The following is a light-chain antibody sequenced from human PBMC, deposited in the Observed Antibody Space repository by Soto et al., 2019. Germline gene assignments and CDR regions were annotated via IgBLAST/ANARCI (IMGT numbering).Light chain of an antibody. CDR3: AAWDDSLTGQGVL. J-gene: IGLJ2*01. Sequence: QSVLTQPPSASGTPGQRVTISCSGSSSNIGSNYVYWYQQLPGTAPKLLIYRNNQRPSGVPDRFSGSKSGTSASLAISGLRSEDEADYYCAAWDDSLTGQGVLFGGGTKLTVL. CDR2: RNN. V-gene: IGLV1-47*01. CDR1: SSNIGSNY.